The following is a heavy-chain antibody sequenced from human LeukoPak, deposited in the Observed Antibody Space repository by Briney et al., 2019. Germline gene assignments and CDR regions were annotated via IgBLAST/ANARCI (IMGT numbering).Heavy chain of an antibody. Sequence: PSETLSLTCAVYGGSFSGYYWSWIRQPPGKGLEWIGEINHSGSTNYNPSLTSRVTISVDTSKNQFSLKLSSVTAADTAVYYCARGAGVKPADYWGQGTLVTVSS. CDR1: GGSFSGYY. V-gene: IGHV4-34*01. CDR3: ARGAGVKPADY. CDR2: INHSGST. D-gene: IGHD4/OR15-4a*01. J-gene: IGHJ4*02.